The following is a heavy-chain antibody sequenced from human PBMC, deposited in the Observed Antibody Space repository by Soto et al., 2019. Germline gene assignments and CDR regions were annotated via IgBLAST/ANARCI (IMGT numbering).Heavy chain of an antibody. V-gene: IGHV1-18*01. CDR1: GYTFTSYG. CDR3: AERRGYSYGDFDY. J-gene: IGHJ4*02. Sequence: QVQLVQSGAEVKKPGASVKVSCKASGYTFTSYGISWVRQAPGQGLEWMGWITAYNGNTNYAQKLQGRVTMTTDTSTRTAYMELRSVGSDHTAVYYCAERRGYSYGDFDYWGQGTLVTVSS. D-gene: IGHD5-18*01. CDR2: ITAYNGNT.